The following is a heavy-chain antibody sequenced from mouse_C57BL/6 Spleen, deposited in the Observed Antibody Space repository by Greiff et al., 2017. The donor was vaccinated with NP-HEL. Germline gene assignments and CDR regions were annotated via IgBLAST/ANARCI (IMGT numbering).Heavy chain of an antibody. CDR2: ISYDGSN. CDR1: GYSITSGYY. D-gene: IGHD1-1*01. V-gene: IGHV3-6*01. CDR3: ARILYYYGSSYDFDY. J-gene: IGHJ2*01. Sequence: DVQLQESGPGLVKPSQSLSLTCSVTGYSITSGYYWNWIRQFPGNKLEWMGYISYDGSNNYNPSLKNRISITRDTSKNQFFLKLNSVTTEDTATYYCARILYYYGSSYDFDYWGQGTTLTVSS.